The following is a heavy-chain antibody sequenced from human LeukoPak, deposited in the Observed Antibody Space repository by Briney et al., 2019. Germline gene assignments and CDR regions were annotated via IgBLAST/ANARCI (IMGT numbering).Heavy chain of an antibody. CDR1: GFTFSSYS. CDR2: ISSSSSYI. J-gene: IGHJ4*02. D-gene: IGHD3-16*02. Sequence: PGGSLRLSCAASGFTFSSYSMNWVRQAPGKGLEWVSSISSSSSYIYYADSVKGRFTISRDNAKNSLYLQMNSLRAEDTAVYYCARGIMITFGGVIGSDYWGQGTLSPSPQ. V-gene: IGHV3-21*01. CDR3: ARGIMITFGGVIGSDY.